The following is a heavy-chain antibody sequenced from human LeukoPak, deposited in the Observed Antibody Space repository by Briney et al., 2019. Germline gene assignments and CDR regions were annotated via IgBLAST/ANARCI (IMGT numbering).Heavy chain of an antibody. CDR3: TRGAAGILLGT. D-gene: IGHD6-13*01. CDR1: GYTFTNYD. Sequence: ASVKVSCKASGYTFTNYDINWVRQATGQGLEWMGWMNPNSGNTGYAQKFQGRVTMTRDTSISTAYMEVSSLSFEDTAVYYCTRGAAGILLGTWGQGTLVTVSS. CDR2: MNPNSGNT. J-gene: IGHJ5*02. V-gene: IGHV1-8*01.